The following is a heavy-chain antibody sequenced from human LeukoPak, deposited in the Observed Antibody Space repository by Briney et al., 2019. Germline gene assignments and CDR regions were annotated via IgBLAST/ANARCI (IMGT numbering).Heavy chain of an antibody. CDR2: IYHSGST. Sequence: SGTLSLTCAVSGGSISSSNWWSWVRPPPGKGLEWIGEIYHSGSTNYKPSLKSRVTISVDKSKNQFSLKPSSVTAADTAVYYCARAVGPYSSGWYFDYWGQGTLVTVSS. V-gene: IGHV4-4*02. J-gene: IGHJ4*02. D-gene: IGHD6-19*01. CDR1: GGSISSSNW. CDR3: ARAVGPYSSGWYFDY.